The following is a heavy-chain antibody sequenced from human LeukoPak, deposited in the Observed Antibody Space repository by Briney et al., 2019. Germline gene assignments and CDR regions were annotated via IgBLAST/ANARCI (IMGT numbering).Heavy chain of an antibody. D-gene: IGHD3-22*01. V-gene: IGHV4-39*01. CDR2: IYYSGST. CDR1: GGSISSSTYY. CDR3: ARSYDSSGYYYDSFDY. J-gene: IGHJ4*02. Sequence: QSLTCIVSGGSISSSTYYWGWVRQPPGKGLEWIGSIYYSGSTYYNPSLKSRVTISVDTSKNQSSLKLSSVTAADTAVYYCARSYDSSGYYYDSFDYWGQGTLGTVSS.